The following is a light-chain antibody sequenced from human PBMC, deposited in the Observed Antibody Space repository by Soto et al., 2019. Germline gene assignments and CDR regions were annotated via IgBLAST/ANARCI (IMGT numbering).Light chain of an antibody. CDR2: DAS. CDR3: QQYNSYSWT. CDR1: QSISSW. V-gene: IGKV1-5*01. Sequence: DIQMTQSPSTLSASVGDIVTITCRASQSISSWLAWYQQKPGKAPKLLIYDASSLDSGVPSRFSGSGSGTEFTLTISSLQPDDFATYYCQQYNSYSWTFGQGTKVEIK. J-gene: IGKJ1*01.